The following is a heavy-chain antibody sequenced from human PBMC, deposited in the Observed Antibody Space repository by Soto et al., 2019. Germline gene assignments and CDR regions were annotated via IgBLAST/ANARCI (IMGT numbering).Heavy chain of an antibody. CDR3: ARDRGIVGANTPLWTLDY. V-gene: IGHV3-74*01. D-gene: IGHD1-26*01. CDR2: INGDGSSI. J-gene: IGHJ4*02. Sequence: GGSVRLSWAASGFTFSSYWMHWVRQDPGKGLVWVSRINGDGSSISYADSVKGRFTISRDNAKNTLYLQMNSLRAEDTAVYDCARDRGIVGANTPLWTLDYCGQRT. CDR1: GFTFSSYW.